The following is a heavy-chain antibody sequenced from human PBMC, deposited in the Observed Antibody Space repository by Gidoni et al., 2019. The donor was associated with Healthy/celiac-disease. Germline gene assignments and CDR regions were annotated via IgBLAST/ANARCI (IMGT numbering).Heavy chain of an antibody. D-gene: IGHD3-9*01. J-gene: IGHJ3*02. CDR2: MDPSDSYT. V-gene: IGHV5-10-1*03. Sequence: EVQLVQSGAEVKKPGESLRISCKGSGYSFTSYWISWVRQMPGKGLEWMGSMDPSDSYTNYSPSFQGHVTISADKSISTAYLQWSSLKASDTAMYYCASGALELRYFDWSGSPLPHDAFDIWGQGTMVTVSS. CDR3: ASGALELRYFDWSGSPLPHDAFDI. CDR1: GYSFTSYW.